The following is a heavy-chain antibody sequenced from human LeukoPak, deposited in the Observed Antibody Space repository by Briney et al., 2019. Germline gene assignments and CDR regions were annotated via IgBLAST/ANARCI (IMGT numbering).Heavy chain of an antibody. CDR2: IYYSGST. Sequence: SETLSLTCPVSGGSISSYYWSRIRQPPGKGLEWIGHIYYSGSTNYNPSLKSRVTISVDTSKNQFSLKLSSVTAADTAVYYCARWGAPHYDFWSGYGLDYWGQGTLVTVSS. V-gene: IGHV4-59*01. CDR3: ARWGAPHYDFWSGYGLDY. D-gene: IGHD3-3*01. J-gene: IGHJ4*02. CDR1: GGSISSYY.